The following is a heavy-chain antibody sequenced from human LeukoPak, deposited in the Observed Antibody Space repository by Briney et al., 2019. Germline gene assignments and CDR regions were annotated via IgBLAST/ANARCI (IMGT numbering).Heavy chain of an antibody. V-gene: IGHV3-23*01. CDR3: ARERCSAGSCYSTDY. D-gene: IGHD2-15*01. Sequence: GGSLRLSCAASGFTFSSYAMTWVRQAPGKGLEWVSGISGSGGSTYYADSVKGRFTISRDNSKNTLFLQMNSLRAEDTGVYYCARERCSAGSCYSTDYWGQGTLVTVSS. CDR2: ISGSGGST. J-gene: IGHJ4*02. CDR1: GFTFSSYA.